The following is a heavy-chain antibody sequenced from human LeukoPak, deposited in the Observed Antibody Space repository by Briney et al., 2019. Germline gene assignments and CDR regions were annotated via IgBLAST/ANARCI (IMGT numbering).Heavy chain of an antibody. J-gene: IGHJ3*01. D-gene: IGHD3-10*01. CDR1: GFTFSSHA. Sequence: PGGSLRLSCAASGFTFSSHAMSWVRQAPGKGLEWVSAISGVSGDTYDADSAKGRFTISRDNSKNTLYLQMDSLRAEDTALYYCAKDRSGGDAFDVWGQGTMVTVSS. CDR2: ISGVSGDT. V-gene: IGHV3-23*01. CDR3: AKDRSGGDAFDV.